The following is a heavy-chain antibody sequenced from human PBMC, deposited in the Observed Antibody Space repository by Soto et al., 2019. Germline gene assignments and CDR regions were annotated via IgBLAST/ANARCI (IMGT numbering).Heavy chain of an antibody. J-gene: IGHJ4*02. D-gene: IGHD4-17*01. CDR3: ARADGATVTEPFDY. V-gene: IGHV5-10-1*01. Sequence: EEPLKISCKGSGYSFTSYCISWVRQMPGKGLEWMGRIDPSDSYTNYSPSFQGHVTISADKSISTAYLQWSSLKASDTAMYYCARADGATVTEPFDYWGQGTLVTVS. CDR1: GYSFTSYC. CDR2: IDPSDSYT.